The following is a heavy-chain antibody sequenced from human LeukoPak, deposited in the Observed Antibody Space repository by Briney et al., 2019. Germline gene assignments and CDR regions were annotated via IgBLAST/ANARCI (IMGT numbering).Heavy chain of an antibody. CDR1: GFTFSSYA. CDR2: ISSSGGTT. V-gene: IGHV3-23*01. CDR3: AKDNSYDILTGRFDY. D-gene: IGHD3-9*01. Sequence: PGGSLRLSCAASGFTFSSYAMSWVRQAPGKGLEWVSAISSSGGTTDYADSVRGRFTISRDNPRNTLYLQMNSLRAEDTAVYYCAKDNSYDILTGRFDYWGRGTLVTVSS. J-gene: IGHJ4*02.